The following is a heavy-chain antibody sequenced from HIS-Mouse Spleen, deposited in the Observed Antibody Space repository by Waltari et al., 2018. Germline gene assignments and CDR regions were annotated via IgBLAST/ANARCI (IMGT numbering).Heavy chain of an antibody. V-gene: IGHV3-7*01. CDR2: IKQDGSEK. CDR3: ARDISGDAFDI. Sequence: EVQLVESGGGLVQPGGSLRLSCAACGFTFSSYWMSWVRQAPGKGLEWVANIKQDGSEKYYVDSVKGRFTISRDNAKNSLYLQMNSLRAEDTAVYYCARDISGDAFDIWGQGTMVTVSS. J-gene: IGHJ3*02. CDR1: GFTFSSYW. D-gene: IGHD7-27*01.